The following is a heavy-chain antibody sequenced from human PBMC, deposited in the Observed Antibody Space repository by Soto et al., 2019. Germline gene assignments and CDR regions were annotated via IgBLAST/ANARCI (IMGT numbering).Heavy chain of an antibody. Sequence: PSQTLSLTCAISGDSVSSNSATWNWIRQSPSRGLEWLGRTYYRSKWYNDYAVSVKSRITINPDTSKNQFSLQLNSVTPEDTAVYYCARDIADPHYYYYGMDVWGQGTTVTVSS. CDR1: GDSVSSNSAT. CDR3: ARDIADPHYYYYGMDV. CDR2: TYYRSKWYN. D-gene: IGHD6-13*01. V-gene: IGHV6-1*01. J-gene: IGHJ6*02.